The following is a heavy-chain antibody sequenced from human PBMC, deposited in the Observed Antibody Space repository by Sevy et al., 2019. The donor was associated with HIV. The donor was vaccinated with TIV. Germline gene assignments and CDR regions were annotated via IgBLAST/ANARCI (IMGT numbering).Heavy chain of an antibody. Sequence: GGSLRLSCAASTFTFSDYYMTWIRQAPGKGLEWVSHISSAGSNKYYADSVKGRFTISRDNAKNSLYLQMNSLRVEDTALYYCARVRYNYGSYYFDYWGQGTLVTVSS. V-gene: IGHV3-11*01. J-gene: IGHJ4*02. CDR2: ISSAGSNK. CDR3: ARVRYNYGSYYFDY. CDR1: TFTFSDYY. D-gene: IGHD5-18*01.